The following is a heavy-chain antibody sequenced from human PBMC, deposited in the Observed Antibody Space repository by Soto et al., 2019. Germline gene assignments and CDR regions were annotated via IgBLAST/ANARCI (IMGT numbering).Heavy chain of an antibody. D-gene: IGHD4-17*01. Sequence: PSETLSLTCTVSGGSISSGGYYWSWIRQHPGKGLEWIGYIYYSGSTYYNPSLKSRVTISVDTSKNQFSLKLSSVTAADTAVYFFARVEDYGVLFSFRGQGTLVTVSS. CDR1: GGSISSGGYY. CDR3: ARVEDYGVLFSF. V-gene: IGHV4-31*03. J-gene: IGHJ4*02. CDR2: IYYSGST.